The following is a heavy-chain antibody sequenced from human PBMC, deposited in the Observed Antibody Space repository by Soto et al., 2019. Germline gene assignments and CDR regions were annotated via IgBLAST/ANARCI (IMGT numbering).Heavy chain of an antibody. CDR2: IGDSGDST. CDR1: GFTFNTYA. Sequence: GGSLRLSCAASGFTFNTYAMSWVRQAPGKGLEWVSAIGDSGDSTYHADSVKGRFTISRDNSKNTLFLQMNSLRAEDTAVYYCAKGSRGYYGSSSYYYFDYWGQGTLVTFSS. D-gene: IGHD3-22*01. V-gene: IGHV3-23*01. J-gene: IGHJ4*02. CDR3: AKGSRGYYGSSSYYYFDY.